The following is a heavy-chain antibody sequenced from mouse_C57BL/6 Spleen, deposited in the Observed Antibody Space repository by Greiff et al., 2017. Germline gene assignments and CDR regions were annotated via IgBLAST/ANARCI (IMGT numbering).Heavy chain of an antibody. Sequence: VKLLESGAELVRPGASVTLSCKASGYTFTDYEMHWVKQTPVHGLEWIGDIDPETGGTAYNQKFKGKAILTADKSSSTAYMALRSLTSEDSAVYYGTRGHYDYDGGRFAYWGQGTLVTVSA. CDR3: TRGHYDYDGGRFAY. J-gene: IGHJ3*01. D-gene: IGHD2-4*01. V-gene: IGHV1-15*01. CDR2: IDPETGGT. CDR1: GYTFTDYE.